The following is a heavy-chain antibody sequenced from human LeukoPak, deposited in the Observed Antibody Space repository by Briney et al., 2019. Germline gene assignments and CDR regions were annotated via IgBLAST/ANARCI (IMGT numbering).Heavy chain of an antibody. V-gene: IGHV3-30*01. CDR2: MSYDGSHE. J-gene: IGHJ6*02. D-gene: IGHD6-13*01. CDR3: AKDGAIAASGYYYYGMDF. CDR1: GFTFSRHA. Sequence: GGSLRLSCAAPGFTFSRHAMYWVRQPPGKGLEWVAVMSYDGSHEKYADAVRGRFTISRDNSKNTLFLQMDSLTTADTAVYFCAKDGAIAASGYYYYGMDFWGQGTTVIVSS.